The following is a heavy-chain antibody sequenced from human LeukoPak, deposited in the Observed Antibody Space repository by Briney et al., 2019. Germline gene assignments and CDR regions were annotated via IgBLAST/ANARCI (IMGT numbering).Heavy chain of an antibody. CDR2: ISYDGSNI. CDR1: GFTFSSYA. V-gene: IGHV3-30-3*01. Sequence: GGSLRLSCAASGFTFSSYAMHWVRQAPGKGLEWVAVISYDGSNIYYADSVKGRFTISRDNAKNSLYLQMNSLRAEDTAVYYCARDQAMVRGVYAYWGQGTTVTVSS. J-gene: IGHJ6*02. CDR3: ARDQAMVRGVYAY. D-gene: IGHD3-10*01.